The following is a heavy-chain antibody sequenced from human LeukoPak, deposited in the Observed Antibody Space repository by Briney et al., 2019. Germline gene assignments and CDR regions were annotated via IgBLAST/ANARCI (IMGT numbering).Heavy chain of an antibody. V-gene: IGHV5-51*01. D-gene: IGHD6-19*01. Sequence: GESLKISCKGSGYSFTRYWIGRVSQMPGKGLEWLVIIYPGDSDTRYSPSFQGQVTISADKSITTASLQWSSLKASDTAMYYCALGMYSSGWRFDYWGQGTLVTVSS. CDR2: IYPGDSDT. CDR3: ALGMYSSGWRFDY. J-gene: IGHJ4*02. CDR1: GYSFTRYW.